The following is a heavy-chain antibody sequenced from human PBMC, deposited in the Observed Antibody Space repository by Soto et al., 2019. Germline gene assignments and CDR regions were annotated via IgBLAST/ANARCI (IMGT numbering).Heavy chain of an antibody. CDR1: GGTFSSYA. CDR2: IIPFFGTA. V-gene: IGHV1-69*13. J-gene: IGHJ6*02. CDR3: ARAPSITAAGASGRYYGMDV. D-gene: IGHD6-13*01. Sequence: SVKVSCKASGGTFSSYAISWVRQVPGQGLEWMGGIIPFFGTANYAQKFQGRVTITADESTSTAYMELSSLRSEDTAVYYCARAPSITAAGASGRYYGMDVWGQGTTVTVSS.